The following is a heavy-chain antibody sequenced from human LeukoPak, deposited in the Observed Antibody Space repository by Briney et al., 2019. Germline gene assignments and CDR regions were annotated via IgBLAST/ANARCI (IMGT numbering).Heavy chain of an antibody. V-gene: IGHV3-33*01. J-gene: IGHJ4*02. CDR3: ARGTRRYYFDY. CDR1: GFTFSSYG. Sequence: GRSLRLSCAASGFTFSSYGMHWFRQAPGKGLEWVAVIWYDGSNKYYADSVKGRFTISRDNSKNTLYLQMNSLRAEDTAVYYCARGTRRYYFDYWGQGTLVTVSS. CDR2: IWYDGSNK. D-gene: IGHD3/OR15-3a*01.